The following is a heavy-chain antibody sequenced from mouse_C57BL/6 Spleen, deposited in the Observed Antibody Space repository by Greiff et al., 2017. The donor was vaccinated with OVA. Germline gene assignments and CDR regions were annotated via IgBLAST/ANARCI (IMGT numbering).Heavy chain of an antibody. V-gene: IGHV1-15*01. D-gene: IGHD1-1*01. J-gene: IGHJ3*01. Sequence: VHVQQSGAELVRPGASVTLSCKASGYTFTDYEMNWVKQTPVHGLEWIGAIDPETGGTAYNQKFKGKAILTADKSSSTAYMELRSLASEDSAVYSCTGDYYGSSPAWFAYWGQGTLVTVSA. CDR2: IDPETGGT. CDR1: GYTFTDYE. CDR3: TGDYYGSSPAWFAY.